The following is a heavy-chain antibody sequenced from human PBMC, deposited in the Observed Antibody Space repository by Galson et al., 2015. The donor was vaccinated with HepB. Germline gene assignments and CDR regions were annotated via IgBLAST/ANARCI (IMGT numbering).Heavy chain of an antibody. V-gene: IGHV3-64*02. CDR2: ISQNGGSA. Sequence: SLRLSCAASGFSFSTYSMLWVRQTPGKGLEYVSAISQNGGSAFYADSVKGRFTISRDNSKNTLYLQVGSLRAEDMAVYYCARGLYYYGMDVWGQGTTVTVSS. J-gene: IGHJ6*02. CDR1: GFSFSTYS. CDR3: ARGLYYYGMDV.